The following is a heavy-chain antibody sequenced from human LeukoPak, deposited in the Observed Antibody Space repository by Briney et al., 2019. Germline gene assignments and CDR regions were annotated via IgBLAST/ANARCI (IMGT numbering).Heavy chain of an antibody. CDR3: ARAQGETTMGIDY. D-gene: IGHD5-18*01. Sequence: ASVKVSCKASGYTFTGYYMHWVRQAPGQGLEWMGWINPNSGGTNYAQKFQGRVTMTRDTSISTAYMELSRLRSDDTAVYYCARAQGETTMGIDYWGQGTLVTVSS. V-gene: IGHV1-2*02. CDR1: GYTFTGYY. CDR2: INPNSGGT. J-gene: IGHJ4*02.